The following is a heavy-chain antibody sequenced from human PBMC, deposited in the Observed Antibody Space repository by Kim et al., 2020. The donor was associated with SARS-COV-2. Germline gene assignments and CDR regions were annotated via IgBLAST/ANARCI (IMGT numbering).Heavy chain of an antibody. Sequence: NPSHKSRGTISVDTSKNQFSLKLSSVTAADTAVYYCARYSSGWSSYWFDPWGQGTLVTVSS. J-gene: IGHJ5*02. D-gene: IGHD6-19*01. CDR3: ARYSSGWSSYWFDP. V-gene: IGHV4-59*01.